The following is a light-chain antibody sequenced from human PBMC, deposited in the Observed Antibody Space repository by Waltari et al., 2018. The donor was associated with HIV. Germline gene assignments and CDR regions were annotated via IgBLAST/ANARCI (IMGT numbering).Light chain of an antibody. CDR2: QVS. J-gene: IGKJ2*01. CDR1: QSLAFRDGTSY. Sequence: TQSPLSLSVTLGQPAAIPCKSNQSLAFRDGTSYLFWYHQRPGHPPRRRLYQVSRRDSGVPVGICGSGSDTDYTLRISRVAAEDAGFYFCMQATSWPHTFGQRTELQI. CDR3: MQATSWPHT. V-gene: IGKV2-30*01.